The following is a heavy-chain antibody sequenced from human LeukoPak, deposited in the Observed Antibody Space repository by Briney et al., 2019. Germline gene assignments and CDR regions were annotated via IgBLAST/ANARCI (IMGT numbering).Heavy chain of an antibody. J-gene: IGHJ4*02. Sequence: PGGSLRLSCAASGFTFSNYWMSWVCQAPGKGLEWVANIKQDGSEKYYVDSVKGRFTISRDNAKNSLYLQMNSLRAEDTAVYYCARDPTIFGVVIVPDYWGQGTLVTVSS. V-gene: IGHV3-7*01. D-gene: IGHD3-3*01. CDR1: GFTFSNYW. CDR2: IKQDGSEK. CDR3: ARDPTIFGVVIVPDY.